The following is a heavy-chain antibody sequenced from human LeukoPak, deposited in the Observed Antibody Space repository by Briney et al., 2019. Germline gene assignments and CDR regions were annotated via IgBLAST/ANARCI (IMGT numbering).Heavy chain of an antibody. J-gene: IGHJ4*02. D-gene: IGHD3-10*01. CDR3: ARQWSTLSGSYYNVDFVY. V-gene: IGHV4-38-2*01. CDR2: IYHSGST. Sequence: SETLSLTCAVSGYSISSGYYWGWIRQPPGKGLEWIGSIYHSGSTYYNPSLKSRVTISVDTSKNQFSLKLSSVTAADTAVYYCARQWSTLSGSYYNVDFVYWGQGTLVTVSS. CDR1: GYSISSGYY.